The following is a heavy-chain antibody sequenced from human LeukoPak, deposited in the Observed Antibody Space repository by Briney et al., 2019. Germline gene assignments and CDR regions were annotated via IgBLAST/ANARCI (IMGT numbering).Heavy chain of an antibody. CDR3: ARHRYSSSWYPSYFDY. V-gene: IGHV4-4*09. CDR2: IYTSGST. J-gene: IGHJ4*02. D-gene: IGHD6-13*01. Sequence: SETLSLTCTVSGGSNSSYYWSWIRQPPGKGLEWIGYIYTSGSTNYNPSLKSRVTISVDTSKNQFSLKLSSVTAADTAVYYCARHRYSSSWYPSYFDYWGQGTLVTVSS. CDR1: GGSNSSYY.